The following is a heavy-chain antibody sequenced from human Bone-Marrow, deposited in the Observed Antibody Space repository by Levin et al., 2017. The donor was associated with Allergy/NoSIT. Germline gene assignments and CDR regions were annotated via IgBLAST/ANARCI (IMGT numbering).Heavy chain of an antibody. J-gene: IGHJ4*02. V-gene: IGHV1-46*01. D-gene: IGHD3/OR15-3a*01. CDR2: INPSGGNT. Sequence: GLEWMGVINPSGGNTNYAQKFQGRLTVTGDTSTSTVFMDLRSLTSDDTAVYYCAREGSIFGLIINFDYWGQGTLITVSS. CDR3: AREGSIFGLIINFDY.